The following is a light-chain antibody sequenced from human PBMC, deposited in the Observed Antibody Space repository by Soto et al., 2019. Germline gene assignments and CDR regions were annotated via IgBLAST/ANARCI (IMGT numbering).Light chain of an antibody. V-gene: IGKV3-20*01. CDR3: QQYGTSPPT. CDR1: QSVYRSY. J-gene: IGKJ4*01. Sequence: EIVLTQSPGTLSLSPGERATLSCRASQSVYRSYLAWYQQKPGQAPRLLMFGASNRATGIPDRFSGSGSGTDFTLTISRLEPEDFAVYSCQQYGTSPPTCGGGTKVEIK. CDR2: GAS.